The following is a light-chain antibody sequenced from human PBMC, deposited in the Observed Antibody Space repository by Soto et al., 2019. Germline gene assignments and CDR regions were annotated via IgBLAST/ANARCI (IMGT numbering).Light chain of an antibody. J-gene: IGKJ5*01. Sequence: DIQMTQSPSTLSASVVGRFTIAFLASETIYSFLAWYQQKPGKAPNLLMYKASTLESGVPSRFTGSGSGTEFTLTISSLQPDDFATYYCQQYRTYPITFGQGTRLEIK. CDR3: QQYRTYPIT. CDR1: ETIYSF. CDR2: KAS. V-gene: IGKV1-5*03.